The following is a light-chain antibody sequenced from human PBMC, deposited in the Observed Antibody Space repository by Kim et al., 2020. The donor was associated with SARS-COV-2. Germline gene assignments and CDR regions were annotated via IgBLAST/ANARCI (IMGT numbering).Light chain of an antibody. CDR2: GAS. CDR1: QSVSSSY. Sequence: EIVLTQSPGTLFLSPGERATLSCRASQSVSSSYLAWYQQKPGQAPRLLIYGASSRATGIPDRFSGSGSGTDFTLTISRLEPEDFAVYYCQQYGSSPYTFGQGTQLEI. V-gene: IGKV3-20*01. CDR3: QQYGSSPYT. J-gene: IGKJ2*01.